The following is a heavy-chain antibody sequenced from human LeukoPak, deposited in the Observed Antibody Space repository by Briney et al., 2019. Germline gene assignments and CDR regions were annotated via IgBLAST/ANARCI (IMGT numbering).Heavy chain of an antibody. Sequence: GASVKVSCKASGYTFTGYYMHWVRQAPGQGLEWMGWINPNSGGTNYAQKFQGRVTMTRDTSISTAYMELSRLRSDDTAVYYCASTTKYYDILTGYSDAFDIWGQGTMVTVSS. V-gene: IGHV1-2*02. CDR2: INPNSGGT. D-gene: IGHD3-9*01. CDR3: ASTTKYYDILTGYSDAFDI. J-gene: IGHJ3*02. CDR1: GYTFTGYY.